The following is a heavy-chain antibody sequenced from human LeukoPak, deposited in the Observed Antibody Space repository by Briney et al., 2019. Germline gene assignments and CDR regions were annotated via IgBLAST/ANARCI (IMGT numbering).Heavy chain of an antibody. Sequence: SETLSLTCAVYGGSFNGYYWSWIRQPPGKGLEWIGEINHSGSTDYNPSLKSRVTMSVDTSKNQFSLKLNSVTAADTAVYYCASLSEYCSAGSCYLGWFDPWGQGTLVTVSS. J-gene: IGHJ5*02. CDR3: ASLSEYCSAGSCYLGWFDP. V-gene: IGHV4-34*01. CDR2: INHSGST. CDR1: GGSFNGYY. D-gene: IGHD2-15*01.